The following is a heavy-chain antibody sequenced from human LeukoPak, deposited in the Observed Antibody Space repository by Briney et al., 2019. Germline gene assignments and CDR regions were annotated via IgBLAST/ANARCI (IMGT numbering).Heavy chain of an antibody. CDR1: GYTLTELS. CDR3: ARAAWDVVAATPGWFDP. Sequence: ASVKVSCKVSGYTLTELSMHWVRQAPGKGLEWMGGFDPEDGETIYAQKFQGRVTMTEDTSTDTAYMELSSLRSEDTAVYYCARAAWDVVAATPGWFDPWGQGTLVTVSS. J-gene: IGHJ5*02. CDR2: FDPEDGET. V-gene: IGHV1-24*01. D-gene: IGHD2-15*01.